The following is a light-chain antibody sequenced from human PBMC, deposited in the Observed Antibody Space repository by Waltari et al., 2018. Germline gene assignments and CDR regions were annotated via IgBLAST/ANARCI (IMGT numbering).Light chain of an antibody. Sequence: QSALTQPRSVSGSPGQSVTISCPGTSSDVGGYNYVSWFKQHPGKAPKLMIHDVSKRPSGVPDRFSGSKSGNTASLTISGLQADDETDYYCCSYAGRYTWVFGGGTKLTVL. CDR1: SSDVGGYNY. J-gene: IGLJ3*02. CDR2: DVS. CDR3: CSYAGRYTWV. V-gene: IGLV2-11*01.